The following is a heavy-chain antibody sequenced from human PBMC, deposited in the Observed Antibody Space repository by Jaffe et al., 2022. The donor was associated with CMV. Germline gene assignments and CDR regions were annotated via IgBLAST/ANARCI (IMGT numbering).Heavy chain of an antibody. CDR3: ASGTEGSAVGYYYYGMDV. CDR1: GFTFSSYW. D-gene: IGHD1-1*01. V-gene: IGHV3-74*01. CDR2: INSDGSST. Sequence: EVQLVESGGGLVQPGGSLRLSCAASGFTFSSYWMHWVRQAPGKGLVWVSRINSDGSSTSYADSVKGRFTISRDNAKNTLYLQMNSLRAEDTAVYYCASGTEGSAVGYYYYGMDVWGQGTTVTVSS. J-gene: IGHJ6*02.